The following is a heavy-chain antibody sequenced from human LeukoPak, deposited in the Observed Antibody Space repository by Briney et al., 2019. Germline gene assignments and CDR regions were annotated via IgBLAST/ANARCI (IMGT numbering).Heavy chain of an antibody. CDR1: GFTFSSYA. Sequence: PGRSLRLSCAASGFTFSSYAMHWVRQAPGKGLEWVAVISYDGSNKYYADSAKGRFTISRDNSKNTLYLQMNSLRAEDTAVYYCARADKTYYYDSSGYYWYYWGQGTLVTVSS. CDR2: ISYDGSNK. CDR3: ARADKTYYYDSSGYYWYY. J-gene: IGHJ4*02. V-gene: IGHV3-30*01. D-gene: IGHD3-22*01.